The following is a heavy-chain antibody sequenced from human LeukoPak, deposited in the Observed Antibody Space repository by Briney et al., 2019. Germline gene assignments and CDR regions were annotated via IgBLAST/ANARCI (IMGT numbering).Heavy chain of an antibody. CDR3: ARESTYYYDSSGYYGEH. Sequence: GGSLRLSCAASGFTFSSYAMNWVRQAPGKGLEWLSYISRSSETILYANSVQGRVTISRDNAKNSLYLQMNSLRAEDTAVYYCARESTYYYDSSGYYGEHWGQGTLVTVSS. CDR1: GFTFSSYA. D-gene: IGHD3-22*01. J-gene: IGHJ1*01. V-gene: IGHV3-48*01. CDR2: ISRSSETI.